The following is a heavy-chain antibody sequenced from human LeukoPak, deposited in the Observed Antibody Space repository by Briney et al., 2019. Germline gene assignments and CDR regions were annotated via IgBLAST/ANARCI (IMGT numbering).Heavy chain of an antibody. CDR3: AILTLATSEESV. J-gene: IGHJ4*02. V-gene: IGHV3-23*01. Sequence: GGSLRLSCAASGFTFNTYGMSWVRHSPGKGLEWVSAISGSATGYMTNYADSVKGRFTISRDNDKNTLYLQMNSLRAEDTAVYYCAILTLATSEESVWGQGTLVTVSS. CDR1: GFTFNTYG. CDR2: ISGSATGYMT. D-gene: IGHD5-12*01.